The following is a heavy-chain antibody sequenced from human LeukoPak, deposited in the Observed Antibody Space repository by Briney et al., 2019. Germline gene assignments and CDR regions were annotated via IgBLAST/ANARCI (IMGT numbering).Heavy chain of an antibody. CDR2: ISSSGSTI. Sequence: GGSLRLSCAASGFTFGSYEMNWVRQAPGKGLEWVSYISSSGSTIYYADSVKGRFTISRDNAKNSLYLQMNSLRAEDTAVYYCARRTRYCSSTSCYGAYAFDIWGQGTMVTVSS. J-gene: IGHJ3*02. D-gene: IGHD2-2*01. CDR1: GFTFGSYE. V-gene: IGHV3-48*03. CDR3: ARRTRYCSSTSCYGAYAFDI.